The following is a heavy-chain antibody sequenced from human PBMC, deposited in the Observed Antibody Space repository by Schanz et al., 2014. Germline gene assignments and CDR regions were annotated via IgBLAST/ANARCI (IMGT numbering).Heavy chain of an antibody. D-gene: IGHD5-12*01. CDR3: AREESGYEYRLCCYYFYMDV. Sequence: QVQLVESGGGLVKPGGSLRLSCAASGFTFSDYYMSWIRQAPGKGLEWVSYISSSGSTIYYADSVKGRFTISRHNAKNSLYLQMNSLRAEDTAVYYCAREESGYEYRLCCYYFYMDVWGKGTPVTVSS. V-gene: IGHV3-11*01. J-gene: IGHJ6*03. CDR2: ISSSGSTI. CDR1: GFTFSDYY.